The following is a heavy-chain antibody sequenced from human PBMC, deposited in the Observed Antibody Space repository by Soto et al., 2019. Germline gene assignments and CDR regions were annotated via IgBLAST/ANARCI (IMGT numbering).Heavy chain of an antibody. Sequence: GGSLRLSCAASGFTFDDYTMHWVRQAPGKGLEWVSLISWDGGSTYYADSVKGRFTISRDNSKNSPYLQMNSLRTEDTALYYCAKDSRADTAISDAFDIWGQGTMVTVSS. D-gene: IGHD5-18*01. V-gene: IGHV3-43*01. CDR3: AKDSRADTAISDAFDI. CDR2: ISWDGGST. CDR1: GFTFDDYT. J-gene: IGHJ3*02.